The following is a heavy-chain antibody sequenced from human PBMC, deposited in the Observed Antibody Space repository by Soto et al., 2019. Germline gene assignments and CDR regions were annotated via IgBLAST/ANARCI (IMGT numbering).Heavy chain of an antibody. D-gene: IGHD2-2*01. CDR1: GFTFSDYY. CDR3: ATWGGYCSSTSCPDMDV. J-gene: IGHJ6*03. Sequence: GGSLRLSCAASGFTFSDYYMSWIRQAPGKGLEWVSYISSSGSTIYYADSVKGRFTISRDNAKNSLYLQMNSLRAEDTAVYYCATWGGYCSSTSCPDMDVWGKGTTVTVSS. CDR2: ISSSGSTI. V-gene: IGHV3-11*01.